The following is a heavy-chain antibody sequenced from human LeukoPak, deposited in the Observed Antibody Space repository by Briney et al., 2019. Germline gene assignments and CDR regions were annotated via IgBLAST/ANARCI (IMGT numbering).Heavy chain of an antibody. CDR1: GFTFSSYS. Sequence: PGGSLRLSCAASGFTFSSYSMNWVRQAPGKGLEWVSYIGSSSSTIYYADSVKGRFTISRDNAKNSLYLQMNSLRDEDTAVYYCARFPHYYDSSGYSFWGQGTLVTVSS. CDR3: ARFPHYYDSSGYSF. D-gene: IGHD3-22*01. J-gene: IGHJ4*02. CDR2: IGSSSSTI. V-gene: IGHV3-48*02.